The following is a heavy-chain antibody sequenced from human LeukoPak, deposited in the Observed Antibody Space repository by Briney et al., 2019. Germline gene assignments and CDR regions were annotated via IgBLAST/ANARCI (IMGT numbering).Heavy chain of an antibody. CDR2: ISSSSSYI. CDR3: ARSPSTGRFPRYFDY. J-gene: IGHJ4*02. CDR1: GFTFSSYS. V-gene: IGHV3-21*01. Sequence: PGGSLRLSCAASGFTFSSYSMNWVRQAPGKGLEWVSSISSSSSYIYYADSVKGRFTISRDNAKNSLYLQMNSLRAEDTAVYYCARSPSTGRFPRYFDYWGQGTLVTVSS. D-gene: IGHD2-21*01.